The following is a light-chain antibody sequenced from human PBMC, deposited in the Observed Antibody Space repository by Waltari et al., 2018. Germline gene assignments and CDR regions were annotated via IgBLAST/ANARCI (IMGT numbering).Light chain of an antibody. CDR2: DAS. CDR1: QSVSTY. J-gene: IGKJ4*01. CDR3: QQRSNWPPFT. V-gene: IGKV3-11*01. Sequence: EVVLPQSPATLSLSQGERATLPCRASQSVSTYLAWYQQRPGQAPRLLIYDASNRAAGIPARFSGSGSGTDFTLTISSLEPEDFAVYYCQQRSNWPPFTFGGGTKVEIK.